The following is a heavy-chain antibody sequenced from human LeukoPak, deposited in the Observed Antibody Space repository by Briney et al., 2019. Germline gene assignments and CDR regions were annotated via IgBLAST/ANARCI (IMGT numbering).Heavy chain of an antibody. CDR1: GFTFSSYA. CDR2: ISGTGGST. V-gene: IGHV3-23*01. D-gene: IGHD6-13*01. J-gene: IGHJ4*02. Sequence: GGSLRLSCAASGFTFSSYAMSWVRQAPGKALEWVSVISGTGGSTFYADSVKGRFTISRDNSKNTLYLQMNSLRAEDTAIYYCAKALAAVGTTNDYWGQGTLVTVSS. CDR3: AKALAAVGTTNDY.